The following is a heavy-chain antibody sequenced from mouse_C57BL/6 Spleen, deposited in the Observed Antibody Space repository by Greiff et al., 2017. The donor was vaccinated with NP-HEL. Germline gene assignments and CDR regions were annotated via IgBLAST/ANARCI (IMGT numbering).Heavy chain of an antibody. CDR3: ARHEEGYDGYRFAY. V-gene: IGHV1-62-2*01. D-gene: IGHD2-3*01. CDR1: GYTFTEYT. J-gene: IGHJ3*01. Sequence: QVQLQQSGAELVKPGASVKLSCKASGYTFTEYTIHWVKQRSGQGLEWDGWFYPGSGSIKYNEKVKDKATLTADKSTSTVYMEISRLTSEYSAVDFCARHEEGYDGYRFAYWGQGTLVTVSA. CDR2: FYPGSGSI.